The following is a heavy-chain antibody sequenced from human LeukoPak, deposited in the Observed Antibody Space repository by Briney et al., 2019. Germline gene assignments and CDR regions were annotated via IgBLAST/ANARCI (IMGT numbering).Heavy chain of an antibody. D-gene: IGHD3-10*01. Sequence: VASVKVSCKASGYTFTGYYMHWVRQAPGQGLEWMGWINPNSGGTNYAQKFQGRVTMTRDTSISTAYMELSRLRSDDTAVYYCASPLWFGGNGSFDYWGQGTLVTVSS. V-gene: IGHV1-2*02. J-gene: IGHJ4*02. CDR3: ASPLWFGGNGSFDY. CDR2: INPNSGGT. CDR1: GYTFTGYY.